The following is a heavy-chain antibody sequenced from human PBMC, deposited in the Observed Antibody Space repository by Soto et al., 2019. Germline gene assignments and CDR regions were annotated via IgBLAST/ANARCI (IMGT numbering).Heavy chain of an antibody. J-gene: IGHJ6*02. CDR2: IDPSDSYT. D-gene: IGHD4-17*01. CDR1: GYSFTSYW. CDR3: ARXPIMTTVTTTYYYGMDV. V-gene: IGHV5-10-1*01. Sequence: GESLKISCKGSGYSFTSYWISWVRQMPGKGLEWMGRIDPSDSYTNYSPSFQGHVTISADKSISTAYLQWSSLKASDTAMYYCARXPIMTTVTTTYYYGMDVWGQGTTVTVSS.